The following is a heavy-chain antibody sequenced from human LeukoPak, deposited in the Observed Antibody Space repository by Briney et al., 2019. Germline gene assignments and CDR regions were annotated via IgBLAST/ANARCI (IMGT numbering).Heavy chain of an antibody. CDR1: RFTFSTYW. Sequence: GGSLRLSCAASRFTFSTYWMSWVRQAPGKGLEWVANIKQDGSEKYYVDSVKGRFTISRDNAKNSLDLQMTSLRAEDTAVYYCTRSIYGGIDQWGQGTLVTVSS. J-gene: IGHJ5*02. CDR3: TRSIYGGIDQ. V-gene: IGHV3-7*01. CDR2: IKQDGSEK. D-gene: IGHD4-23*01.